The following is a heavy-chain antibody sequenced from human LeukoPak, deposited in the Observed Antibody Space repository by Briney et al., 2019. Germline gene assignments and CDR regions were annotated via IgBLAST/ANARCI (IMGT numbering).Heavy chain of an antibody. CDR3: AKIGGNVVY. CDR1: AFTFRSYA. J-gene: IGHJ4*02. Sequence: PGGSLRLSCAASAFTFRSYAMNWVRKAPGKGLEWVSVIYSGCSTYFEDSVKGRFTISRDNSKHPLYLQMNSLRVDDTAVYYCAKIGGNVVYWGQGTRVTVSS. D-gene: IGHD4-23*01. CDR2: IYSGCST. V-gene: IGHV3-23*03.